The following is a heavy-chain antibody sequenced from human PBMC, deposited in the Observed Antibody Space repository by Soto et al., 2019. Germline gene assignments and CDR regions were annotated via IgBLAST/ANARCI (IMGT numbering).Heavy chain of an antibody. J-gene: IGHJ4*02. CDR1: GCSISPNY. Sequence: SETLSLTCPVSGCSISPNYWSWIRQPPGKGLEWIGYIYFGGTTMYNPSLKSRVTISVDTSKNQFSLQLTSVTAADTAVYYCARLGGYFQALDSWGQGTLVTVSS. D-gene: IGHD3-22*01. V-gene: IGHV4-59*08. CDR2: IYFGGTT. CDR3: ARLGGYFQALDS.